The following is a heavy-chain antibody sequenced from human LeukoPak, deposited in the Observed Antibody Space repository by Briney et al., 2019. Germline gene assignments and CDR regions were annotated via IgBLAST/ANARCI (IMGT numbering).Heavy chain of an antibody. CDR2: ISPFNGKA. CDR1: GYTFTSYE. CDR3: ARLRITVTSVGSYFDY. V-gene: IGHV1-18*01. J-gene: IGHJ4*02. D-gene: IGHD4-17*01. Sequence: ASVKVSCKASGYTFTSYEISWVRQAPGQGLEWMGWISPFNGKANYAQKLQGRVTMTTDTSTKTAYMELRSLRSDDTAVYYCARLRITVTSVGSYFDYWGQGTLVTVSS.